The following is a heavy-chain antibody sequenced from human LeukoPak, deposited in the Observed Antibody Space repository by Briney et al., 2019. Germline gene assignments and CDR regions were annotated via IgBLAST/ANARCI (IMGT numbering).Heavy chain of an antibody. CDR3: ARYSGSYSCFDY. CDR1: GGSISSSNW. CDR2: IYHSGST. D-gene: IGHD1-26*01. V-gene: IGHV4-4*02. J-gene: IGHJ4*02. Sequence: SSETLSLTCAVSGGSISSSNWWSWVRQPPGKGLEWIGEIYHSGSTNYNPSLKSRVTISVDKSKNQFSLKLSSVTAADTAVYYCARYSGSYSCFDYWGQGTLVTVSS.